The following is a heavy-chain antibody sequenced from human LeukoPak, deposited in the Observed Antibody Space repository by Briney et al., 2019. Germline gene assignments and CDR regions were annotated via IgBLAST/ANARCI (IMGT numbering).Heavy chain of an antibody. Sequence: SEAHSLICTVSGDSMRSSSYYWGWIRQPPGKGLEWIASIYYSGNTFHNPSLKSRVTISVDKSKNQFSMKLSSVTAADTAVYYCARHGIDNYDSSGYSSWFDPWGQGTRVPISS. J-gene: IGHJ5*02. CDR1: GDSMRSSSYY. V-gene: IGHV4-39*01. CDR3: ARHGIDNYDSSGYSSWFDP. CDR2: IYYSGNT. D-gene: IGHD3-22*01.